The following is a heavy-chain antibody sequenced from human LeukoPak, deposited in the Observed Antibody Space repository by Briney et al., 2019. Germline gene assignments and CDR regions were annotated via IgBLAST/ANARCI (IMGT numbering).Heavy chain of an antibody. J-gene: IGHJ4*02. CDR2: ISWNSGSI. D-gene: IGHD2/OR15-2a*01. CDR1: GFTFDDYA. CDR3: ARLSFYDGGVGY. V-gene: IGHV3-9*01. Sequence: PGRSLRLSCAASGFTFDDYAMHWVRQAPGKGLEWVSGISWNSGSIGYADSVKGRFTISRDNAKNSLYLQMNSLRAEDTAVYYCARLSFYDGGVGYWGQGTLVTVSS.